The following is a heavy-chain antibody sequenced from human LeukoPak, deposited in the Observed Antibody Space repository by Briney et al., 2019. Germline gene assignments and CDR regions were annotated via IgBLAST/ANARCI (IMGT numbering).Heavy chain of an antibody. CDR1: GGSISSGGYY. CDR3: ARDGYQLLSNYYYGMDA. D-gene: IGHD2-2*01. CDR2: IYYSGST. Sequence: SETLSLTCTVSGGSISSGGYYWSWIRQHPGKGLEWIGYIYYSGSTYYNPSLKSRVTISVDTSKNQFSLKLSSVTAADTAVYYCARDGYQLLSNYYYGMDAWGQGTTVTVSS. J-gene: IGHJ6*02. V-gene: IGHV4-31*03.